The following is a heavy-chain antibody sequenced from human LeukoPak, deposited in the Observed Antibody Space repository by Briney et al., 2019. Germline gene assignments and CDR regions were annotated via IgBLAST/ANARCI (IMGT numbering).Heavy chain of an antibody. Sequence: GGSLRLSCAASGFTFTCCWMSCVRQTPGKGLEWVASINQNGGEKFYGDSVKGRFTISRDNAKNSLFLQLNGLRAEDTAVYYCARVPGVTRYFDSWGQGILVTVSS. CDR1: GFTFTCCW. CDR3: ARVPGVTRYFDS. D-gene: IGHD4-23*01. CDR2: INQNGGEK. J-gene: IGHJ4*02. V-gene: IGHV3-7*01.